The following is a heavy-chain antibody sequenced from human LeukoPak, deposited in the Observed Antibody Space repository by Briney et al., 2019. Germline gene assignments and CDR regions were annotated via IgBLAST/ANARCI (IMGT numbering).Heavy chain of an antibody. V-gene: IGHV4-59*01. Sequence: SETLSLTCTVSGGSISSYYWSWIRQPPGKGLEWIGYIYYSGSTNYNPSLKSRVTISVDTSKNQFSLKLSSVTAADTAVYYCARGAPVAGPYYFDYWGQGALVTVSS. CDR1: GGSISSYY. CDR3: ARGAPVAGPYYFDY. D-gene: IGHD2-15*01. CDR2: IYYSGST. J-gene: IGHJ4*02.